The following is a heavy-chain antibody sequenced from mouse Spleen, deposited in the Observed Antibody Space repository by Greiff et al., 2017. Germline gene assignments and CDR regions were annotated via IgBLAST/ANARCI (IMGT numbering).Heavy chain of an antibody. CDR1: GFNIKNHY. CDR3: VFTTVAIDY. J-gene: IGHJ2*01. V-gene: IGHV14-3*01. Sequence: EVQLQESVAELVRPGASVKLSCTASGFNIKNHYMHWVKQRPEQGLEWIGRIDPANGNTKYAPKFQGKATITADTSSNTAYLQLSSLTSEDTAIYYCVFTTVAIDYWGQGTTLTVSS. CDR2: IDPANGNT. D-gene: IGHD1-1*01.